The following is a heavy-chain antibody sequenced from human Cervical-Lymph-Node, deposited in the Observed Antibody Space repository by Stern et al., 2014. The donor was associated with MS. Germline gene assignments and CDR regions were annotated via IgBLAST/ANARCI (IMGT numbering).Heavy chain of an antibody. CDR2: IYPGDSDT. CDR3: ARNGIAAARNWFDP. V-gene: IGHV5-51*04. Sequence: EVQLVESGAEVKKPGESLKISCKGSGYSFTSYWIGWVRQMPGKVLGWMGIIYPGDSDTRYSPSFPGQVTISADKPLRTPSLQWSSLKASDTAMYYCARNGIAAARNWFDPWGQGTLVTVSS. J-gene: IGHJ5*02. D-gene: IGHD6-13*01. CDR1: GYSFTSYW.